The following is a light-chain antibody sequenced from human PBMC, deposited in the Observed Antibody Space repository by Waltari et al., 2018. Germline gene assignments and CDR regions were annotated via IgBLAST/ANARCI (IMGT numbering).Light chain of an antibody. CDR1: QSISTY. Sequence: VLTQSPATLSLSPGAGATLSCRASQSISTYLAWFQQRPGQAPGLLIYDASNRAAGVPARFSGSGSGTDFTLSISSLEPDDFAVYYCHQRGSWPITFGQGTRLEIK. J-gene: IGKJ5*01. V-gene: IGKV3-11*01. CDR2: DAS. CDR3: HQRGSWPIT.